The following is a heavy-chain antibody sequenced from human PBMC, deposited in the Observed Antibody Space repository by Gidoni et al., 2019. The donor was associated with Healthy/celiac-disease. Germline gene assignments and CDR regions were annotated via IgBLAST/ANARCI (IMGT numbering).Heavy chain of an antibody. CDR1: GFTFGDYA. J-gene: IGHJ6*03. D-gene: IGHD3-3*01. CDR3: TRAYGVLRFLEWLDYYYYMDV. CDR2: IRSKAYGGTT. Sequence: EVQLVESGEGLVQPGRSLRLSCTASGFTFGDYAMSWVRQAPGKGLEWVGFIRSKAYGGTTEYAASVKGRFTISRDDSKSIAYLQMNSLKTEDTAVYYCTRAYGVLRFLEWLDYYYYMDVWGKGTTVTVSS. V-gene: IGHV3-49*04.